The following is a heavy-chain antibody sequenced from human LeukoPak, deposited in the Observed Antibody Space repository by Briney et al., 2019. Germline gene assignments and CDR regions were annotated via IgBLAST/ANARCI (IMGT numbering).Heavy chain of an antibody. CDR3: ARTQVDTAMVPYYYRDV. V-gene: IGHV4-59*01. D-gene: IGHD5-18*01. CDR1: GGSISSSY. Sequence: SETLSLTCTVSGGSISSSYWSWIRQPPGKGLEWIGYIDYSGSTNYNPSLKSRVTISVDTSKNQFSLKLSSVTAADTAVYYCARTQVDTAMVPYYYRDVWGKGTTVTVSS. CDR2: IDYSGST. J-gene: IGHJ6*03.